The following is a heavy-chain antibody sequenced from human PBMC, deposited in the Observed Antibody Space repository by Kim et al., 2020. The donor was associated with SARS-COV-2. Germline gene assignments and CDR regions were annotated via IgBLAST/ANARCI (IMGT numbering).Heavy chain of an antibody. CDR3: ARGIVVVPAAAPEGWFDP. D-gene: IGHD2-2*01. CDR2: IYYSGST. V-gene: IGHV4-39*01. J-gene: IGHJ5*02. Sequence: SETLSLTCTVSGGSISSSSYYWGWIRQPPGKGLEWIGSIYYSGSTYYNPSLKSRVTISVDTSKNQFSLKLSSVTAADTAVYYCARGIVVVPAAAPEGWFDPWGQGTLVTVSS. CDR1: GGSISSSSYY.